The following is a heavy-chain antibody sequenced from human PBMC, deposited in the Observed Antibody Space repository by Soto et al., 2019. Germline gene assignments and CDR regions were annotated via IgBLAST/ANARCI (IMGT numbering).Heavy chain of an antibody. CDR3: ARDIRRLGELSSYFDY. V-gene: IGHV3-33*01. CDR2: IWYDGSNK. CDR1: GFTFSSYG. J-gene: IGHJ4*02. D-gene: IGHD3-16*02. Sequence: GGSLRLSCAASGFTFSSYGMHWVRQAPGKGLEWVAVIWYDGSNKYYADSVKGRFTISRDNSKNTLYLQMNSLRAEDTAVYYCARDIRRLGELSSYFDYWGQGTLVTVSS.